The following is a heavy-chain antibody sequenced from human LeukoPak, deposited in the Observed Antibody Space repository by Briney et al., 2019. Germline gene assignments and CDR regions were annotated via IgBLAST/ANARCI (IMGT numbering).Heavy chain of an antibody. CDR2: ISYSGST. CDR1: GDSISSSDYY. CDR3: ARGSRRLADFHY. Sequence: SETLSLTCTVSGDSISSSDYYWVWIRQPPGKELGWIGTISYSGSTYYNPSLQSRVTISVDTSKNQFSLELSSVTAADTAVYYCARGSRRLADFHYWGQGTLVTVSS. J-gene: IGHJ4*02. D-gene: IGHD1-26*01. V-gene: IGHV4-39*01.